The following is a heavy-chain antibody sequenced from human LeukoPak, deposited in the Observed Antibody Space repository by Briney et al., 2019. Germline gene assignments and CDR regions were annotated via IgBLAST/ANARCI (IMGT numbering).Heavy chain of an antibody. CDR1: GFTFSDHY. Sequence: GGSLRLSCVASGFTFSDHYMDWVRQAPGKGLEWVSYINSNSRTIYYADSVKGRFTVSRDNAKNSLYLQMNSLRDEDTAVYYCARDPTISGSYSDYWGQGTLVTVSS. J-gene: IGHJ4*02. D-gene: IGHD1-26*01. CDR2: INSNSRTI. V-gene: IGHV3-48*02. CDR3: ARDPTISGSYSDY.